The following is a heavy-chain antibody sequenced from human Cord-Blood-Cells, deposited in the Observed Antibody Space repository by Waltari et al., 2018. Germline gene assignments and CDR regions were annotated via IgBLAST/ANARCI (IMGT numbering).Heavy chain of an antibody. CDR3: ARSMGDYEYFQH. V-gene: IGHV1-69*01. J-gene: IGHJ1*01. CDR2: IIPIFGTA. CDR1: GGTFSSYA. Sequence: QVQLVQSGAEVKKPGSSVKVSCKASGGTFSSYASSWVRQAPGQGLEWMGWIIPIFGTANYQKKFQGRVTITADESTSTAYMELRSLRSEDTSVYYCARSMGDYEYFQHWGPGTLVTVSS. D-gene: IGHD4-17*01.